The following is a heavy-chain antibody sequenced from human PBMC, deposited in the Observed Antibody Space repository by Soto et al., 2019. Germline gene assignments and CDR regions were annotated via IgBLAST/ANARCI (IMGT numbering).Heavy chain of an antibody. D-gene: IGHD3-3*01. Sequence: GASVKVSCKASGYTFTSYGISWVRQAPGQGLEWMGWISAYNGNTDYAQKLQGRVTMTTDTSTSTAYMELRSLRSDDTAVYYCARGGGYDFWSGYVWFDPWGQGTLVTVSS. J-gene: IGHJ5*02. CDR1: GYTFTSYG. CDR2: ISAYNGNT. V-gene: IGHV1-18*04. CDR3: ARGGGYDFWSGYVWFDP.